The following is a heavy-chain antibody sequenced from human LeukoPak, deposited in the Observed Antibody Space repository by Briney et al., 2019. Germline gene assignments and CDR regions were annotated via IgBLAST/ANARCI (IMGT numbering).Heavy chain of an antibody. J-gene: IGHJ3*02. Sequence: SETLSLTCTVSGGSIRSYYWSWIRQPPGKGLEWIGYIYYSGSTNYNPSLKSRVTISVDTSKNQFSLKLSSVTAADTAVYYCARDSPRYYYDSSGYLSYAFDIWGQGTMVTVSS. CDR3: ARDSPRYYYDSSGYLSYAFDI. CDR2: IYYSGST. D-gene: IGHD3-22*01. V-gene: IGHV4-59*01. CDR1: GGSIRSYY.